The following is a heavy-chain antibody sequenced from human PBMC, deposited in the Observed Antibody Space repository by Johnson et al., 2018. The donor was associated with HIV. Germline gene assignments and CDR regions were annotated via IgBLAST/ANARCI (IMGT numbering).Heavy chain of an antibody. D-gene: IGHD3-16*01. CDR1: GFTFSSYA. J-gene: IGHJ3*02. CDR3: ARAGDYDAFDI. CDR2: ISGRGGST. Sequence: VQLVESGGGLVQTGGSLRLSCAVSGFTFSSYAMNWVRQAPGKGLEWVSAISGRGGSTYYADSVKGRFTISRDNSKNSLYLQMNSLRAEDTALYYCARAGDYDAFDIWGQGTMVTVSS. V-gene: IGHV3-23*04.